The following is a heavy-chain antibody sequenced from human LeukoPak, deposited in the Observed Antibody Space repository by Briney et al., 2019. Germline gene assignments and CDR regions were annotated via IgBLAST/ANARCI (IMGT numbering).Heavy chain of an antibody. CDR2: SLYSGNT. D-gene: IGHD2-21*02. CDR1: GGSISSYY. Sequence: SETLSLTCTVSGGSISSYYWSWIRQPPGKGLEWIGYSLYSGNTNYNPSLKSRVTMSVDTSKNQSSLKMTSVTAADTAVYYCAGEVVVVVTTIPTLYYMDVWGKGTTVTISS. CDR3: AGEVVVVVTTIPTLYYMDV. J-gene: IGHJ6*03. V-gene: IGHV4-59*08.